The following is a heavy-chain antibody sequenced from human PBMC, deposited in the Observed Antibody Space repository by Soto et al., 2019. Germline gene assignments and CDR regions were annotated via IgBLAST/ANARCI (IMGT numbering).Heavy chain of an antibody. J-gene: IGHJ4*02. CDR3: ARDGAARLTPFDY. CDR1: GFTFSIYS. D-gene: IGHD6-6*01. V-gene: IGHV3-21*01. CDR2: ISSSSSYI. Sequence: GGSLILSCSASGFTFSIYSMNWVRQAPGKGLEWVSSISSSSSYIYYADSVKGRFTISRDNAKNSLYLQMNSLRAEDTAVYYCARDGAARLTPFDYWGQGTLVTVSS.